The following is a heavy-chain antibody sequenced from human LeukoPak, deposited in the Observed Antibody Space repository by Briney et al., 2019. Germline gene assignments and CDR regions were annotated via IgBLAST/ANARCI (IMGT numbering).Heavy chain of an antibody. V-gene: IGHV3-48*02. Sequence: PGGSLRLSCAASGFTFSSYSMNWVRQAPGKGLEWVSYISSSSSTIYYADSVKGRFTISRDNAKNSLYLQMNSLRDEDTAVYYCARLYYYDSSGVAFDIWSQGTMVTVSS. D-gene: IGHD3-22*01. CDR1: GFTFSSYS. J-gene: IGHJ3*02. CDR2: ISSSSSTI. CDR3: ARLYYYDSSGVAFDI.